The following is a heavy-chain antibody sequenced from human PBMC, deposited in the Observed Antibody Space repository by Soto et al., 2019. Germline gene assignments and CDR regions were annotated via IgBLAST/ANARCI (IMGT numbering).Heavy chain of an antibody. CDR1: GGSISSGGYS. J-gene: IGHJ4*01. CDR2: IYHSGST. D-gene: IGHD3-22*01. CDR3: ARLGDYYQAFYY. Sequence: PSETLSLTCAVSGGSISSGGYSWSWIRQPPGKGLEWIGYIYHSGSTYYNPSLKSRVTISVDRSKNQFSLKLSSVTAADISVYYCARLGDYYQAFYYWGQGTLVTVSS. V-gene: IGHV4-30-2*01.